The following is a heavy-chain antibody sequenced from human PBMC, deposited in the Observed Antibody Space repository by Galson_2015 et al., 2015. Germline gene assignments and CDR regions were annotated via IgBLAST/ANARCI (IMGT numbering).Heavy chain of an antibody. D-gene: IGHD2-21*02. V-gene: IGHV3-74*01. CDR2: INGDGSST. CDR1: GFTFSSYW. J-gene: IGHJ3*02. Sequence: SLRLSCAASGFTFSSYWMHWVRQAPGKGLVWVSRINGDGSSTSYADSVKGRFTISRDNAKNTLYLQMNSLRAEDTAVYYCLRLSYDAFDIWGQGTMVTVSS. CDR3: LRLSYDAFDI.